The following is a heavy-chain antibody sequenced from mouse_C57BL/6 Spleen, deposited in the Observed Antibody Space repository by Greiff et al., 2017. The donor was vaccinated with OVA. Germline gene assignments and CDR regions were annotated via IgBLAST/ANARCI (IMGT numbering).Heavy chain of an antibody. CDR2: IYPGDGDT. V-gene: IGHV1-82*01. Sequence: QVQLQQSGPELVKPGASVKISCKASGYAFSSSWMNWVKQRPGKGLEWIGRIYPGDGDTNYNGKFKGKATLTADKSSSTAYMQLSSLTSEDSAVDICERSGGRSHLDYWGQGTTVTVSS. CDR1: GYAFSSSW. J-gene: IGHJ4*01. CDR3: ERSGGRSHLDY.